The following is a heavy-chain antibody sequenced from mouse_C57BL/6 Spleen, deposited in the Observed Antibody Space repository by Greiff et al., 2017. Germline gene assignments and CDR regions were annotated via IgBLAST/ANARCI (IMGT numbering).Heavy chain of an antibody. CDR3: ARVRDWYFDV. J-gene: IGHJ1*03. Sequence: EVHLVESEGGLVQPGSSMKLSCTASGFTFSDYYMAWVRQVPEKGLEWVANINYDGSSTYYLDSLKSRFIISRDNATNILYLQMSSLKSEDPATDYCARVRDWYFDVWGTGTTVTVSS. CDR2: INYDGSST. V-gene: IGHV5-16*01. CDR1: GFTFSDYY. D-gene: IGHD3-2*02.